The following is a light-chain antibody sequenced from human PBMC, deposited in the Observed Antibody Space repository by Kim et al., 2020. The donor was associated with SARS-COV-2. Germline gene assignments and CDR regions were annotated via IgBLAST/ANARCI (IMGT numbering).Light chain of an antibody. J-gene: IGLJ3*02. V-gene: IGLV1-44*01. CDR2: TDD. CDR1: SSNIGRNT. CDR3: ATWDDSLDVWM. Sequence: ELTQPPSASGTPGQRVTISCSGSSSNIGRNTVNWYQQFPGTAPQLLIDTDDRRPSGVSDRVSCSKSGTSASLAISALRSEDEADYYCATWDDSLDVWMFGGGTQLT.